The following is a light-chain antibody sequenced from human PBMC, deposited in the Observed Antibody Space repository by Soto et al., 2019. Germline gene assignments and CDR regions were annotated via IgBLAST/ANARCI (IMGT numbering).Light chain of an antibody. CDR1: QYVSSS. CDR3: QQYNNWLT. V-gene: IGKV3-15*01. Sequence: IVMTQYPATLSVSPGDRATLSCRADQYVSSSVAWYQHKPGQAPRLLIHGASTRATDVPGRFRGSGFGTEFTLTITSLHSEDFGVYYCQQYNNWLTFGQGTRLEIK. J-gene: IGKJ5*01. CDR2: GAS.